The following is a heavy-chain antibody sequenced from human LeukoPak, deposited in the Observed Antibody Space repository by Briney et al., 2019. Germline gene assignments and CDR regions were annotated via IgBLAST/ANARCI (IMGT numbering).Heavy chain of an antibody. D-gene: IGHD3-10*01. J-gene: IGHJ4*02. CDR1: NGSFNGYY. Sequence: SETLSLTCGVYNGSFNGYYWTWIRQPPGKGLEWIGEIHRSGNTNYHPSLRSRVTISVDTSKNHVYLTLNSVAAADTAIYYCAASLWFGVNPEYWGQGTLVTVSS. CDR2: IHRSGNT. V-gene: IGHV4-34*01. CDR3: AASLWFGVNPEY.